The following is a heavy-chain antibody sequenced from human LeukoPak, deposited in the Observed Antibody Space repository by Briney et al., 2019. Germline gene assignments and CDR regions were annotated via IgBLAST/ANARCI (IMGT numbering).Heavy chain of an antibody. Sequence: GGSLRLSCAASGFTFSSYDMHWVRQATGKGLEWVSSIGAAGDTYYAGSVKGRFTISRENAKNSLYLRMNSLRAGDTAVYYCARDLRAYGMDIWGQGTTVTVSS. CDR2: IGAAGDT. J-gene: IGHJ6*02. D-gene: IGHD4-17*01. V-gene: IGHV3-13*01. CDR3: ARDLRAYGMDI. CDR1: GFTFSSYD.